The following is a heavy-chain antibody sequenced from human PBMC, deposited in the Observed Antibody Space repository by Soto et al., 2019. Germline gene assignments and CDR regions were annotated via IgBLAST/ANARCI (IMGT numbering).Heavy chain of an antibody. CDR2: IYYSGST. D-gene: IGHD6-19*01. CDR3: ARYPPSIAVAGTFDY. J-gene: IGHJ4*02. CDR1: GGSISSSSYY. V-gene: IGHV4-61*05. Sequence: SETLCLTCTVSGGSISSSSYYWGWIRQPPGKGLEWIGYIYYSGSTNYNPSLKSRVTISVDTSKNQFSLKLSSVTAADTAVYYCARYPPSIAVAGTFDYWGQGTLVTVSS.